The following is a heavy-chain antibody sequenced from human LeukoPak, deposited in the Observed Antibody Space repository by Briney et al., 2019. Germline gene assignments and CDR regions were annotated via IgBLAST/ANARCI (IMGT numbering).Heavy chain of an antibody. CDR3: ARESDDSSGFDI. V-gene: IGHV1-69*04. D-gene: IGHD3-22*01. CDR1: GGTFSSYV. CDR2: IIPILGIA. Sequence: SVKDSCKASGGTFSSYVISWVRQAPGQGVEWMGSIIPILGIANYAQKFQCRVSITADKTTSTPYMEMSSLRSEDTAVYYCARESDDSSGFDIWGQGTMVTVSS. J-gene: IGHJ3*02.